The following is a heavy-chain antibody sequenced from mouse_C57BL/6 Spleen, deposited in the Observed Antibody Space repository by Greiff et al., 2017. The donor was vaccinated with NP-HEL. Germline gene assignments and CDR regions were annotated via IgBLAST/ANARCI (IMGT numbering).Heavy chain of an antibody. J-gene: IGHJ4*01. Sequence: EVQRVESGPGLVKPSQSLSLTCSVTGYSITSGYYWNWIRQFPGNKLEWMGYISYDGSNNYNPSLKNRISITRDTSKNQFFLKLNSVTTEDTATYYCAREGSYDGYSMDYWGQGTSVTVSS. CDR2: ISYDGSN. CDR1: GYSITSGYY. D-gene: IGHD2-3*01. CDR3: AREGSYDGYSMDY. V-gene: IGHV3-6*01.